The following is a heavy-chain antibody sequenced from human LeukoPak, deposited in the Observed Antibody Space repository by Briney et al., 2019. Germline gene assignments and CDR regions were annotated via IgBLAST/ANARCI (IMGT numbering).Heavy chain of an antibody. CDR1: WGSTSTYY. V-gene: IGHV4-4*09. D-gene: IGHD6-6*01. CDR2: IHASGHT. Sequence: SETLSLTCTVPWGSTSTYYWSWIRPPPGEGLEWIAYIHASGHTNYNPSLKSRITISVDTSKNQFSLKLSSVTAADTAVYYCARHDAGIAARPFDNWGQGTLVTVSS. CDR3: ARHDAGIAARPFDN. J-gene: IGHJ4*02.